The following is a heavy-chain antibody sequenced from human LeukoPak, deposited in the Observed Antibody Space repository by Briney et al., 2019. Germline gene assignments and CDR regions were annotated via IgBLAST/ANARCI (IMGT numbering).Heavy chain of an antibody. CDR2: IDWDDDK. Sequence: SGPTLVNPTQTLTLTCTFSGFSLSTSGMCVSWIRQPPGKALEWLARIDWDDDKYYSTSLKTRLTISKDTSKNQVVLTMTNMDPVDTATYYCARALYSSSWYGEAGFDYWGQGTLVTVSS. CDR1: GFSLSTSGMC. D-gene: IGHD6-13*01. V-gene: IGHV2-70*11. J-gene: IGHJ4*02. CDR3: ARALYSSSWYGEAGFDY.